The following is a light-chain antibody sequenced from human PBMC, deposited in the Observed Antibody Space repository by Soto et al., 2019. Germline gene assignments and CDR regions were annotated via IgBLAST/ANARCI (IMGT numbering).Light chain of an antibody. V-gene: IGKV3-20*01. CDR1: QSVSSSY. Sequence: EIVLTQSPGTLSLSPGERATLSCRASQSVSSSYLAWYQHKPGQAPRLLIYGASTRATGIPDRFSGSGSGTDFPLTISRLEPEDFAVYFCLQFGSPFTFGPGTKVDLK. CDR2: GAS. CDR3: LQFGSPFT. J-gene: IGKJ3*01.